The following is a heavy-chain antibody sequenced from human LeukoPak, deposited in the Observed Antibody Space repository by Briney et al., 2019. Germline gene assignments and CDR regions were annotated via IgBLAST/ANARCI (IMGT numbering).Heavy chain of an antibody. CDR1: GYTFTSYG. V-gene: IGHV1-18*01. J-gene: IGHJ5*02. CDR3: ARDGYSGYDLNWFDP. Sequence: GASVKVSCKASGYTFTSYGTSWVRQAPGQGLEWMGWISAYNGNTKYAQKLQGRVTMTTDTPTSTAYMELRSLRSDDTAVYYYARDGYSGYDLNWFDPWGQGTLVTVSS. CDR2: ISAYNGNT. D-gene: IGHD5-12*01.